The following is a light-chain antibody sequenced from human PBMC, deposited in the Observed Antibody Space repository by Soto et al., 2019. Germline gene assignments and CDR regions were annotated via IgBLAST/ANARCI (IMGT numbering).Light chain of an antibody. V-gene: IGKV3-11*01. CDR3: QQRSQWPPIT. CDR2: YAS. Sequence: PGERATLSCRASQRLISIYLAWYQQKPGPAPRLLIYYASNRATGIPARFSGSGSGAEFTLTISSLEPEDFAVYYCQQRSQWPPITFGKGTRLEIK. CDR1: QRLISIY. J-gene: IGKJ5*01.